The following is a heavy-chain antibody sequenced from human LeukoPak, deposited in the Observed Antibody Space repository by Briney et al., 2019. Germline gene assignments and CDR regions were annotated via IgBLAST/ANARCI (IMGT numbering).Heavy chain of an antibody. CDR3: TRDPRHFDS. CDR2: ISSSSSYI. D-gene: IGHD6-6*01. V-gene: IGHV3-21*01. Sequence: GGSLRLSCAASGFTFSSYSMNWVRQAPGKGLEWVSSISSSSSYIYYADSVKGRFTISRDNAKNSLYLQMSSLRVEDTAVYYCTRDPRHFDSCGQGTLVNVSS. CDR1: GFTFSSYS. J-gene: IGHJ5*01.